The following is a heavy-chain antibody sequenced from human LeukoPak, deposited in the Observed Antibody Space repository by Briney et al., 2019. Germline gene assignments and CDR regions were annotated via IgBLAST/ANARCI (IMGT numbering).Heavy chain of an antibody. D-gene: IGHD2-8*01. CDR3: AKSGLVDDYYYYIDV. CDR2: ITWDGGTT. V-gene: IGHV3-43D*03. J-gene: IGHJ6*03. CDR1: GFSFDDYA. Sequence: GGSLRLSCAASGFSFDDYAMHWVRQAPGKGLEWVSLITWDGGTTYYADSVKGRSTISRDNSKNSLYLQVNSLRVEDTALYYCAKSGLVDDYYYYIDVWGIGTTVTVSS.